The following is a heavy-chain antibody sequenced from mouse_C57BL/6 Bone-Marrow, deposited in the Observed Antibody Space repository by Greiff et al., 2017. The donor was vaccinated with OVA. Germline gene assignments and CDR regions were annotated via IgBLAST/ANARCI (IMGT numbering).Heavy chain of an antibody. V-gene: IGHV1-61*01. J-gene: IGHJ2*01. CDR3: ARGGYYGSSPYYFDY. CDR2: IYPSDSET. D-gene: IGHD1-1*01. CDR1: GYTFTSYW. Sequence: QVQLQQPGAELVRPGSSVKLSCKASGYTFTSYWMDWVKQRPGQGLEWIGNIYPSDSETHYNQKFKDKATLTVDKSSSTAYMQLSSLTSEDSAVYYCARGGYYGSSPYYFDYWGQGTTLTVSS.